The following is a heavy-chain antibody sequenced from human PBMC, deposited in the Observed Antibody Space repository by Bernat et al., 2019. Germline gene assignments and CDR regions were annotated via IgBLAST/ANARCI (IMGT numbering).Heavy chain of an antibody. D-gene: IGHD3-10*01. CDR2: ISPDGGST. V-gene: IGHV3-74*01. Sequence: EVQLVESGGALVQPGGSLRLSCSASGFTFSIYWMHWVRQAPGKGLVWVSRISPDGGSTAYADSVKGRFTIYRDNAKDTLYLQMNSLRAEDTAGYYCARDFGGHWGQGTLVTVSS. J-gene: IGHJ4*02. CDR3: ARDFGGH. CDR1: GFTFSIYW.